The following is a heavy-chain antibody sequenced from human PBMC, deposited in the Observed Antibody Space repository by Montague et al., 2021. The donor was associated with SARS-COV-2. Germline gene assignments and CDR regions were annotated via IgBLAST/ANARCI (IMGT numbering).Heavy chain of an antibody. CDR3: ARGVLAINMIVALNTQGNYYVDY. Sequence: SETLSLTCAVYGGSFSDYNWSWIRQPPGKGLEWIGEINHSGSTNYNPSLKSRVTISVDTSKNQLSLKLNSVTAADTAVYYCARGVLAINMIVALNTQGNYYVDYWGHGTLVTVSS. J-gene: IGHJ4*01. D-gene: IGHD3-22*01. V-gene: IGHV4-34*01. CDR1: GGSFSDYN. CDR2: INHSGST.